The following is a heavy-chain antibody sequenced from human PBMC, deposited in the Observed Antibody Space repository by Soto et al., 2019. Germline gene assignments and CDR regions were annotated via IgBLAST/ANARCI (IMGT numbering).Heavy chain of an antibody. CDR3: ARGTMTTVTPEPFDY. V-gene: IGHV1-18*01. J-gene: IGHJ4*02. CDR1: GYTFTSYG. CDR2: ISAYNGNT. Sequence: ASVKVSCKASGYTFTSYGISWVRQAPGQWLECMGWISAYNGNTNYAQKLQGRVTMTTDTSTSTAYMELRSLRSDDTAVYYCARGTMTTVTPEPFDYWGQGTLVTVSS. D-gene: IGHD4-17*01.